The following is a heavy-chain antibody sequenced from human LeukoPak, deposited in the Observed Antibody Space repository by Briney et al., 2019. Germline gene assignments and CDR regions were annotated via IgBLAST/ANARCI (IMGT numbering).Heavy chain of an antibody. J-gene: IGHJ4*02. D-gene: IGHD6-13*01. CDR2: IYYSGST. CDR3: ARVGYSSSWYMNY. Sequence: SETLSLTCTVSGGSISSSSSYWGWIRQPPGKGLEWIGSIYYSGSTYYNPSLKSRVTISVDTSKNQFSLKLSSVTAADTAVYYCARVGYSSSWYMNYWGQGTLVTVSS. CDR1: GGSISSSSSY. V-gene: IGHV4-39*07.